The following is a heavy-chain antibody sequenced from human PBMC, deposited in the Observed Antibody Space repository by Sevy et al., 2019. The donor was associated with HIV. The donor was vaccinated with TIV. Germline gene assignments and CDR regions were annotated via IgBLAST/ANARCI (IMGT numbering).Heavy chain of an antibody. D-gene: IGHD2-8*01. V-gene: IGHV3-23*01. CDR1: GFTFNKYS. CDR2: LSFGCGQI. J-gene: IGHJ4*02. CDR3: AREGCTRPHDF. Sequence: GGSLRLSCVASGFTFNKYSMSCVRQAPGKGLERVSTLSFGCGQINYADSVKGRFTISRDDSKNTLYLQMNSLGAEDTAVYYCAREGCTRPHDFWGQGTLVTVSS.